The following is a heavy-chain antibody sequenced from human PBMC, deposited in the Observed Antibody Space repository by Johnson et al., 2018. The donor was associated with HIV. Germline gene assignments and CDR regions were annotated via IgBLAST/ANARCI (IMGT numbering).Heavy chain of an antibody. J-gene: IGHJ3*02. D-gene: IGHD3-16*01. CDR3: AREGEPDGFDI. CDR1: EFSFSDYS. Sequence: QVQLVESGGGLVKPGGSLRLSCTASEFSFSDYSLRCLRQAAGKGLEWISYISSSGSTIYYADSVKGRFTISRDNAKNSLYLQMNSLRAEDTAVYYCAREGEPDGFDIWCQGTMVTVSS. CDR2: ISSSGSTI. V-gene: IGHV3-11*04.